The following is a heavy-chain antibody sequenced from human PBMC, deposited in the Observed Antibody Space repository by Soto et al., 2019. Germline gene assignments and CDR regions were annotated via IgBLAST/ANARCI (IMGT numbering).Heavy chain of an antibody. CDR3: ARDSDGINSGWYGGMDV. V-gene: IGHV3-33*01. CDR1: GFSFNYYG. J-gene: IGHJ6*02. CDR2: IWHDGNRK. Sequence: QVQLVESGGGVVQPGTSLILSCTASGFSFNYYGMHWVRQAPGKGLEWLGLIWHDGNRKEYADSVKGRFTMSRDNSENTLYMQMSSLRAEDTALYYCARDSDGINSGWYGGMDVWGQGIAVTVSS. D-gene: IGHD6-19*01.